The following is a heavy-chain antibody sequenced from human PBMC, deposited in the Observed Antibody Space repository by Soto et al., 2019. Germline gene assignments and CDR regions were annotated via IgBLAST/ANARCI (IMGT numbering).Heavy chain of an antibody. CDR2: ITGSSSYI. D-gene: IGHD3-16*01. J-gene: IGHJ6*02. V-gene: IGHV3-21*01. Sequence: EVQLVESGGGLVKPGGSLRLSCAASGFTFSSYSMNWVRQAPGKGLEWVSSITGSSSYIYYADSVKGRFTISRDNAKNALYLHMHRRRAEDTAVYYCARAVWDDDYGMDVWGQGTTVTVSS. CDR3: ARAVWDDDYGMDV. CDR1: GFTFSSYS.